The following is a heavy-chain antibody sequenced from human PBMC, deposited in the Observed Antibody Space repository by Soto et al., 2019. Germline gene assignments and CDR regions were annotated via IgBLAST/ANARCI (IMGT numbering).Heavy chain of an antibody. V-gene: IGHV3-30-3*01. J-gene: IGHJ5*02. CDR3: ARDPDMVRGVIRLNNWFDP. Sequence: PGGSLRLSCAASGFTFSSYAMHWVRQAPVKVLEWVAVISYDGSNKYYADSVKGRFTISRDNSKNTLYLQMNSLITEYKDVYYCARDPDMVRGVIRLNNWFDPWGQGTLVPVSS. D-gene: IGHD3-10*01. CDR1: GFTFSSYA. CDR2: ISYDGSNK.